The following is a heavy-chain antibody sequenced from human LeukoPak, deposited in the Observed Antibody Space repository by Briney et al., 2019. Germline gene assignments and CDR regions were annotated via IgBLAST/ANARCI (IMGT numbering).Heavy chain of an antibody. J-gene: IGHJ5*02. CDR1: GGSISGGTYY. CDR2: IYKSGST. Sequence: SETLSLTCTVSGGSISGGTYYWSWIRQLPGKGLEWIGYIYKSGSTSYNPSLKSRVTISVDTSKNQFSLNLRSVTAADTAVYYCARDQDSSGGWFDPWGQGTLVTVSS. V-gene: IGHV4-31*03. CDR3: ARDQDSSGGWFDP. D-gene: IGHD2-15*01.